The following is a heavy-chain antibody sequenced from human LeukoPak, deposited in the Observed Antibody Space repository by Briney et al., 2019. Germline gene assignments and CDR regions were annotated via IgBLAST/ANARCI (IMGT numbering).Heavy chain of an antibody. CDR1: GFTVSSNY. CDR3: ASDSPYYGMDV. V-gene: IGHV3-53*01. J-gene: IGHJ6*02. Sequence: GGSLRLSCAASGFTVSSNYMTWVRQAPGKGLEWVSAIYSGGDTYYADSVKGRFTISRDNAKNTLYLQMSSLRAEDTAVYHCASDSPYYGMDVWGQGTTVTVSS. CDR2: IYSGGDT.